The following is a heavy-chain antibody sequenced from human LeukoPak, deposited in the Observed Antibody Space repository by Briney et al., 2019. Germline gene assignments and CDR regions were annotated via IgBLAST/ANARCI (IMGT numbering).Heavy chain of an antibody. Sequence: ASVKVSCKASGYTFTSYDINWVRQATGQGLEWMGWMNPNSGNTGYAQKFQGRVTMTRNTSISTAYMELSSLRSEDTAVYYCARGPPRYSSSWYPRGWFDPWGQGTLVSVSS. CDR2: MNPNSGNT. J-gene: IGHJ5*02. V-gene: IGHV1-8*01. CDR1: GYTFTSYD. CDR3: ARGPPRYSSSWYPRGWFDP. D-gene: IGHD6-13*01.